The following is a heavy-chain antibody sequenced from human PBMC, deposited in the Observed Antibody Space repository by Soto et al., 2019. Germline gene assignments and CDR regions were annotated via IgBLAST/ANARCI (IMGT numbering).Heavy chain of an antibody. V-gene: IGHV4-59*01. CDR2: IYYSGST. CDR3: ARYSGYEKMFDY. Sequence: PSETLSLTCTVSGGSISSYYWSWIRQPPGKGLEWIGYIYYSGSTNYNPSLKSRVTISVDTSKNQFSLKLSSVTAADTAVYYCARYSGYEKMFDYWGQGTLVTVYS. D-gene: IGHD5-12*01. CDR1: GGSISSYY. J-gene: IGHJ4*02.